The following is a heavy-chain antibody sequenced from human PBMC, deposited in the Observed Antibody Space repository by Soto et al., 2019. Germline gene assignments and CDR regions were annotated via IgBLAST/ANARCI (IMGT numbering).Heavy chain of an antibody. V-gene: IGHV1-18*04. J-gene: IGHJ4*02. CDR2: ISAYNGNT. CDR1: GYTFTSYG. Sequence: GASGKVSCEASGYTFTSYGISWVRQAPGQGLEWMGWISAYNGNTNYAQKLQGRVTMTTDTSTSTAYMELRSLRSDDTAVYYCARDPRTGTTHPSPIDYWGQGTLVTVSS. D-gene: IGHD1-1*01. CDR3: ARDPRTGTTHPSPIDY.